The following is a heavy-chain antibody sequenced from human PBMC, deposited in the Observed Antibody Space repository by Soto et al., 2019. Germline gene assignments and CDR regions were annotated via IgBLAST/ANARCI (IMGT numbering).Heavy chain of an antibody. Sequence: PSETLSLTCAVYGGSFSGYYWSWIRQPPGKGLEWIGEINHSGSTNYNPSLKSRVTISVDTSKNQFSLKLSSVTAADTAVYYCARGASGYYDSSGYYSPYYFDYWGQGTLVTVSP. CDR3: ARGASGYYDSSGYYSPYYFDY. CDR1: GGSFSGYY. CDR2: INHSGST. J-gene: IGHJ4*02. D-gene: IGHD3-22*01. V-gene: IGHV4-34*01.